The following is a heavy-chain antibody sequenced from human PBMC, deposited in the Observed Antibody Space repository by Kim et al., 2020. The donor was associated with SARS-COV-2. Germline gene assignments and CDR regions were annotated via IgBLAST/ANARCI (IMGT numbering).Heavy chain of an antibody. Sequence: GESLQISCKGSGYSFTNNWIGWVRQMPGKGLEWMGIIYLGDSNTKYSPSFQGQVTFSADKSINTAYLQWSRLKASDTAMYYCGSYRTLIEGAGYGMDVWGPGTTVTVSS. J-gene: IGHJ6*02. V-gene: IGHV5-51*01. D-gene: IGHD3-22*01. CDR2: IYLGDSNT. CDR1: GYSFTNNW. CDR3: GSYRTLIEGAGYGMDV.